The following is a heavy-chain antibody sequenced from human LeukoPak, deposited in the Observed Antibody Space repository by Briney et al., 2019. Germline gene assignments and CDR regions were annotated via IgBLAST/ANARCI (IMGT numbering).Heavy chain of an antibody. CDR2: ISTFNNYT. CDR3: ARDEDYGIFVNIDY. Sequence: VASVKVSCKASGYSFVLYGISWVRQAPGQGPEWMGWISTFNNYTQHAQKFQDRLTMTTDTSTSSAYTELRSLTSHDTAVYYCARDEDYGIFVNIDYWGQGTLVTVSS. V-gene: IGHV1-18*01. J-gene: IGHJ4*02. D-gene: IGHD4/OR15-4a*01. CDR1: GYSFVLYG.